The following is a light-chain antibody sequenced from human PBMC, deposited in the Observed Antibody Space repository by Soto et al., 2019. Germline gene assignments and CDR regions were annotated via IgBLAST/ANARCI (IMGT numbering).Light chain of an antibody. CDR2: GVS. Sequence: EIVLTQSPGTLSLSPGERATLSCRASQSVSSSYLAWYQQKPGQAPSLLIYGVSSRATGIPDRNSGSGSGTDFTLTISRLEPEDFAVYYCQQYGSSPPFTFGPGTKVDIK. CDR3: QQYGSSPPFT. V-gene: IGKV3-20*01. CDR1: QSVSSSY. J-gene: IGKJ3*01.